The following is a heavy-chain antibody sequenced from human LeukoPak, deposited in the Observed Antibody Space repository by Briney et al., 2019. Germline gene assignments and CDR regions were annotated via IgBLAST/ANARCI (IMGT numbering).Heavy chain of an antibody. V-gene: IGHV3-73*01. CDR1: GFTFSDSA. J-gene: IGHJ4*02. CDR2: IRSKADSYAT. Sequence: GGSLRLSCAASGFTFSDSAMHWVRQPSGKGLEWVGRIRSKADSYATLYAASVKGRFTISRDDSKSTAYLQINSLKTEDTAVYYCARGFGVVIKDYWGQGTLVTVSS. D-gene: IGHD3-3*01. CDR3: ARGFGVVIKDY.